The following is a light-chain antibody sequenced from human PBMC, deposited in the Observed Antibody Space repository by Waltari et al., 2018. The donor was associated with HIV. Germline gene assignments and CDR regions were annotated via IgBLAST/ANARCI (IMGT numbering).Light chain of an antibody. Sequence: QSALTQPASVSGSPGQSITISCTGTSSDVGGYNYVSWYQQHPGKAPKLMIYEVSNRPPGVSNRFSGSKSGYTASLTISGLQAEDEADYYCSSYTSSSTLRVFGGGTKLTVL. V-gene: IGLV2-14*01. CDR1: SSDVGGYNY. CDR3: SSYTSSSTLRV. J-gene: IGLJ3*02. CDR2: EVS.